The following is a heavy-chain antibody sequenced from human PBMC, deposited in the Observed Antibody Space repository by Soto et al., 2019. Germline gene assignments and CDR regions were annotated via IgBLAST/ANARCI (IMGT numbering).Heavy chain of an antibody. J-gene: IGHJ6*02. CDR1: GFTFSSYA. V-gene: IGHV3-23*01. CDR2: INGNGRKT. CDR3: VKDLNFDFWTGYRYYAMEI. D-gene: IGHD3-3*01. Sequence: EEQLLESGGDLVQPGGSLKLSCAASGFTFSSYAKNWVGQAPGKGLEWVSSINGNGRKTSYADSVRGRFTISRDNSKKTLFLHVNSLRAEDTAAYYCVKDLNFDFWTGYRYYAMEIWGQGTTVTVS.